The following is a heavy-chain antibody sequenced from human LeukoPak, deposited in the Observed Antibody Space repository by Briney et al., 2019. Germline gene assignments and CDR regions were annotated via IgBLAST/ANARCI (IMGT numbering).Heavy chain of an antibody. D-gene: IGHD3-9*01. J-gene: IGHJ4*02. CDR2: ISNSSSYI. Sequence: GGSLRLSCAASGFTFSSYSMNWVRQAPGKGLEWVSSISNSSSYIYYADSVKGRFTISRDNAKNSLYLQMNSLRAEDTAVYYCARDVSRGRYYDILTGYSLDYFDYWGQGTLVTVSS. V-gene: IGHV3-21*01. CDR3: ARDVSRGRYYDILTGYSLDYFDY. CDR1: GFTFSSYS.